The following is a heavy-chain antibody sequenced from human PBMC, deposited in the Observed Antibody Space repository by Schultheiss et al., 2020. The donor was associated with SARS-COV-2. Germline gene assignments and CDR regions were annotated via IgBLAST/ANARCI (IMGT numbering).Heavy chain of an antibody. CDR1: GFTFSSYA. D-gene: IGHD1-1*01. J-gene: IGHJ4*02. CDR3: VKEGEEMGTS. CDR2: ISSDGRSI. Sequence: GESLKISCAASGFTFSSYAMSWVRQAPGQGLEWVSYISSDGRSIHYADSVKGRFTISRDNAKNSLDLQMNSLRVDDTAVYYCVKEGEEMGTSWGQGTLVTVSS. V-gene: IGHV3-21*04.